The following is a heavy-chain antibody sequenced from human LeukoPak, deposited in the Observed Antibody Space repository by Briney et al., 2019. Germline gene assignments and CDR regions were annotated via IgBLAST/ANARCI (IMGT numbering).Heavy chain of an antibody. V-gene: IGHV3-23*01. CDR2: ISGSGGST. J-gene: IGHJ4*02. CDR1: GGSISTIT. Sequence: ETLSLTCTVSGGSISTITYYWGWIRQPPGKGLEWVSAISGSGGSTYYADSVKGRFTISRDNSKNALYLQMNSLRAEDTAVYYCAKIPQVATYTVPNFDFWGQGTLVTVSS. D-gene: IGHD3-16*01. CDR3: AKIPQVATYTVPNFDF.